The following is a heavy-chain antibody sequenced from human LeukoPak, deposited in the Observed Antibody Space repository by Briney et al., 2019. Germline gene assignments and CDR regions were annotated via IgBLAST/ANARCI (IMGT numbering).Heavy chain of an antibody. CDR3: ATRAPIVVVPAATVREDYYYYMDV. CDR2: FDPEDGET. D-gene: IGHD2-2*01. V-gene: IGHV1-24*01. Sequence: GASVKVSCKVSRYTLTESSMHWVRQAPGKGLEWMGGFDPEDGETIYAQKFQGRVTMTEDTSTDTAYMELSSLRSEDTAVYYCATRAPIVVVPAATVREDYYYYMDVWGKGTTVTVSS. CDR1: RYTLTESS. J-gene: IGHJ6*03.